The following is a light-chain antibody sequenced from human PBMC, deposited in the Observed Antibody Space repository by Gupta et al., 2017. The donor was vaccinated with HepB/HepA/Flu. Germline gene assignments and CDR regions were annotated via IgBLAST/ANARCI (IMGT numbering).Light chain of an antibody. V-gene: IGKV4-1*01. J-gene: IGKJ1*01. Sequence: DIFMAQSPDSLAVSLLERATINCKPSQSLLASANNMNYLAWFQQKPGQPPKMLFYWASSRESGVPDSFSGRGSGTDFTLTIAGLQAEDAAVYYCQQEDNSPWTFGQGTKVEIK. CDR3: QQEDNSPWT. CDR2: WAS. CDR1: QSLLASANNMNY.